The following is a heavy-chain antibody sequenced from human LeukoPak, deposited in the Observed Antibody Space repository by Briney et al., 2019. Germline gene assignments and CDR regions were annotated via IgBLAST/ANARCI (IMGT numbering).Heavy chain of an antibody. V-gene: IGHV4-39*01. D-gene: IGHD2-15*01. Sequence: SETLSLTCTVSGGSISSSSYYWGWIRQPPGKGLEWIGSIYYSGSTYYNPSLKSRVTISVDTSKNQFSLKLSSVTAADTAVYYCARQAATYFDYWGQGTLVTVSS. J-gene: IGHJ4*02. CDR2: IYYSGST. CDR3: ARQAATYFDY. CDR1: GGSISSSSYY.